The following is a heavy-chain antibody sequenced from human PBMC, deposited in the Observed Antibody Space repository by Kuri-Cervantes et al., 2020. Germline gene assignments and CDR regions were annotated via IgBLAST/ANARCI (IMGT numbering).Heavy chain of an antibody. V-gene: IGHV3-13*04. J-gene: IGHJ2*01. CDR2: IGPAGDT. Sequence: GGSLRPSCAASGFTVSSNYMSWVRQVTGEPLEWVSAIGPAGDTYYPESVKGRFTIFRADAENYLYLQMNNLRDEDTAIYFCTRVVTGFWYFDLWGRGTLVTVSS. D-gene: IGHD2-21*01. CDR1: GFTVSSNY. CDR3: TRVVTGFWYFDL.